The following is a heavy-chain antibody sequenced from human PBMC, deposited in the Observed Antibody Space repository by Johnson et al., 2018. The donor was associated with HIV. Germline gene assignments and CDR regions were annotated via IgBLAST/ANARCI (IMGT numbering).Heavy chain of an antibody. CDR3: ARRAGYSGQWLVRTVDAFDI. D-gene: IGHD6-19*01. CDR1: GFTFSSYA. CDR2: INWNGCRI. V-gene: IGHV3-20*04. Sequence: MQLVESGGGLVQPGGSLRLSCAASGFTFSSYAMSWVRQAPGKGLEWVSGINWNGCRIGYADSVKGQFTISRDNAKKSLHLQMNSLRAEDTALYYCARRAGYSGQWLVRTVDAFDIWGQGAMVTVSS. J-gene: IGHJ3*02.